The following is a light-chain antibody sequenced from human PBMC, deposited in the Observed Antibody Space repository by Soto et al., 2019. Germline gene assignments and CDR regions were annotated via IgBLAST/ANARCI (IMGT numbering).Light chain of an antibody. J-gene: IGKJ4*01. CDR3: QQYNNWPL. CDR1: QSLSSN. Sequence: EIVMTQSPATLSVSPVYRATLSCRASQSLSSNLAWYQQKPGQAPRLLIYGASTRATGIPARFSGSGSGTEFTLTISSLQSEDFAVYYCQQYNNWPLFGGGTKVDIK. V-gene: IGKV3-15*01. CDR2: GAS.